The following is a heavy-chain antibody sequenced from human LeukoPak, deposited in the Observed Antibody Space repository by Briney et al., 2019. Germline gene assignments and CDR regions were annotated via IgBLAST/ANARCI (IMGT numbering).Heavy chain of an antibody. D-gene: IGHD6-19*01. J-gene: IGHJ4*02. CDR2: ISYDGSNK. CDR1: GFTFSSYG. Sequence: GGSLRLSCAASGFTFSSYGMHWVRQAPGKGLEWVAVISYDGSNKYYADSVKGRFSISRDNSKNTLYLQMNSLRAEDTAVYYCASSSSGWYYFDYWGQGTLVTVSS. V-gene: IGHV3-30*03. CDR3: ASSSSGWYYFDY.